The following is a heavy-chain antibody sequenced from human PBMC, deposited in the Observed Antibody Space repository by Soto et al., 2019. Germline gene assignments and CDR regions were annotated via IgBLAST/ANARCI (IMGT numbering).Heavy chain of an antibody. V-gene: IGHV1-69*01. CDR3: ARDGGRHSGGIDY. CDR1: GGTFSSYS. Sequence: QVQLVQSGAEVKKPGSSVKVSCKASGGTFSSYSINWVRQAPGQGLEWMGEIIPIFGTANYAQKFQGRVTITADESTSTAYIELSSLRSDDTALYYCARDGGRHSGGIDYWGQGTLVTVSS. J-gene: IGHJ4*02. D-gene: IGHD1-26*01. CDR2: IIPIFGTA.